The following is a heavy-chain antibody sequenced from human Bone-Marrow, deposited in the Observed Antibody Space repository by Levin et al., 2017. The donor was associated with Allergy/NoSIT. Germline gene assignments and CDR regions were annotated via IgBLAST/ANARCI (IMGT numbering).Heavy chain of an antibody. CDR3: AKGKGDSSGYDFVFDY. CDR1: GFTFSSNA. Sequence: AGGSLRLSCAASGFTFSSNAMHWVRQAPGKGLEWVAVISNDGDKKYYPDSVKGRFTISRDTSKNTLYLQMDSLRVEDTAVYYCAKGKGDSSGYDFVFDYWGQGTLVTVSS. J-gene: IGHJ4*02. CDR2: ISNDGDKK. D-gene: IGHD3-22*01. V-gene: IGHV3-30*18.